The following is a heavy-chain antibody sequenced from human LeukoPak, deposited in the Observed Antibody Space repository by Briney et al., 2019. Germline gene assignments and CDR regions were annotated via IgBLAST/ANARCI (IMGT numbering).Heavy chain of an antibody. Sequence: GGSLRLSCAASGFTFSSYAMSWVRQAPGKGLEWVSAISGSGGSTYYADSVKGRFTISRDNSKNTLYLQMNSLRVEDTAVYYCAKPRDSIVGTTTPTRLATLDIWGQGTMVTVSS. CDR2: ISGSGGST. V-gene: IGHV3-23*01. D-gene: IGHD1-26*01. J-gene: IGHJ3*02. CDR1: GFTFSSYA. CDR3: AKPRDSIVGTTTPTRLATLDI.